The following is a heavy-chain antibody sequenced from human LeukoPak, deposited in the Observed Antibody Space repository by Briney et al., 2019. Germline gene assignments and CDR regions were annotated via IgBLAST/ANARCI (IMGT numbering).Heavy chain of an antibody. CDR2: IYPGDSDT. CDR1: GYSFIRYW. J-gene: IGHJ4*02. V-gene: IGHV5-51*01. Sequence: GESLKISCKGSGYSFIRYWIGWVRPMPGKGLEWMGIIYPGDSDTRNRPSFQGQVTISVDKSISTAYLQWSSLKASDTAMYYCARIRAYDSPFDYWGQGTLVTVSS. CDR3: ARIRAYDSPFDY. D-gene: IGHD3-22*01.